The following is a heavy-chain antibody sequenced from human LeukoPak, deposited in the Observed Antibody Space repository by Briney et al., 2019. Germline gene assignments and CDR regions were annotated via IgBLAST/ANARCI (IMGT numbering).Heavy chain of an antibody. CDR1: GGSISSGSYY. CDR2: IYTRGST. CDR3: ASERFLEWLPSNWFDP. D-gene: IGHD3-3*01. J-gene: IGHJ5*02. V-gene: IGHV4-61*02. Sequence: PSETLSLTCTVSGGSISSGSYYWRWIRQPAGKGLEWIGRIYTRGSTNYNPSLKSRVTISVDTSKNQFSLKLSSVTAADTAVYYCASERFLEWLPSNWFDPWGQGTLVTISS.